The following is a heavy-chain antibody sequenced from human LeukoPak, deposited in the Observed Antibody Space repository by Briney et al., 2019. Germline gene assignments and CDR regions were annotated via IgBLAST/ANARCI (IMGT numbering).Heavy chain of an antibody. J-gene: IGHJ3*02. CDR1: GGSISSYY. CDR3: ARHTAMAGDAFDI. V-gene: IGHV4-59*08. CDR2: IHYSGST. D-gene: IGHD5-18*01. Sequence: SETLSLTCTVSGGSISSYYWSWIRQPPGKGLEWIGYIHYSGSTNYNPSLKSRVTISVDTSKNQFSLKLSSVTAADTAVYYCARHTAMAGDAFDIWGQGTMVTVSS.